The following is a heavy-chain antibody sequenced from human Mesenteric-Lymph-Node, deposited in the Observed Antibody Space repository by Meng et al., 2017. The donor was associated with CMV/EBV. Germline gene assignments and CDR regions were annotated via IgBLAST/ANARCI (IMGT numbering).Heavy chain of an antibody. CDR2: ISAYNGNT. J-gene: IGHJ4*02. CDR1: GYSFTSYG. CDR3: ARGHQKLCGGDCYLDY. D-gene: IGHD2-21*01. Sequence: ASVMVSCKASGYSFTSYGIIWLRQAPGQGLGWMGWISAYNGNTNYAQKLQGRVTMTTDTSTSTAYMELRSLRADDTAVYYCARGHQKLCGGDCYLDYWGQGTLVTVSS. V-gene: IGHV1-18*01.